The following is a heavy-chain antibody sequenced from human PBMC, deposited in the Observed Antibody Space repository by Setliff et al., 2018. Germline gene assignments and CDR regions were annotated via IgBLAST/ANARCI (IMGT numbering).Heavy chain of an antibody. Sequence: KTSETLSLTCTVSRGSINSHYWSWTRQPAGKGLEWIGRIFGSGSTNYNPSLKSRVTMSIDTSKNQFFLKVRSVTAADTAVHYCARDRGSNNSPEDFDYWGLGGSPSPQ. CDR3: ARDRGSNNSPEDFDY. CDR2: IFGSGST. J-gene: IGHJ4*02. V-gene: IGHV4-4*07. CDR1: RGSINSHY. D-gene: IGHD1-1*01.